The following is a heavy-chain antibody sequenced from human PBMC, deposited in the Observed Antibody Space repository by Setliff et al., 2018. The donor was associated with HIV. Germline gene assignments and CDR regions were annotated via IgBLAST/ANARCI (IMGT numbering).Heavy chain of an antibody. CDR3: ARDRDGGTYPLDY. CDR2: INTSGST. V-gene: IGHV4-4*07. CDR1: GGSVSNYY. D-gene: IGHD1-26*01. Sequence: SETLSLTCTVSGGSVSNYYWTWIRQSAGKGLEWIGHINTSGSTKYNPSLKSRRTMSVDSSGNQFSLTLTSVTAADTAVYYCARDRDGGTYPLDYWGQGTLVTVSS. J-gene: IGHJ4*02.